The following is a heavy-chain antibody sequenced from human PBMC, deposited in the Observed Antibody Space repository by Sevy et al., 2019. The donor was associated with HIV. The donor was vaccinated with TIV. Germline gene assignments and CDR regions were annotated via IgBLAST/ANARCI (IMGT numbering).Heavy chain of an antibody. Sequence: AGSLRLSCVASGFTFSDHYMEWVRQAPGKGLEWVGRIRNKDDGYTTEYAASVKGRFIISRDESKNSLYVQMNSLKAEDTAVYYCATHAGIAAAGRVFDFWGQGTLVTVSS. V-gene: IGHV3-72*01. J-gene: IGHJ4*02. D-gene: IGHD6-13*01. CDR2: IRNKDDGYTT. CDR3: ATHAGIAAAGRVFDF. CDR1: GFTFSDHY.